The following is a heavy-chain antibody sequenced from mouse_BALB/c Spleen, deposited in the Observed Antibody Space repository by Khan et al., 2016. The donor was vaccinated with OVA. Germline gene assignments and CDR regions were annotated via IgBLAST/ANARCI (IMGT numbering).Heavy chain of an antibody. CDR1: GFSLSRYN. V-gene: IGHV2-6-4*01. Sequence: VQLQESGPGLVAPSQSLSITCSVSGFSLSRYNIHWVRQPPGKGLEWLGMIWGGGGTDYNSTHKYRLSIRKDNSKSQVLLKMNSLQTDDTAMYXCARAYYRYDGYYAMDYWGQGTSVTVSS. CDR3: ARAYYRYDGYYAMDY. CDR2: IWGGGGT. J-gene: IGHJ4*01. D-gene: IGHD2-14*01.